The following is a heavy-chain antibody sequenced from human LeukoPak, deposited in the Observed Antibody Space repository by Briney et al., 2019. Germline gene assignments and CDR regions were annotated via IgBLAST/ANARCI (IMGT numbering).Heavy chain of an antibody. J-gene: IGHJ5*02. CDR2: VYHIGSA. V-gene: IGHV4-38-2*01. CDR1: GYSISSGYF. D-gene: IGHD5-12*01. Sequence: PSETLSLTCAVSGYSISSGYFWAWIRQPPGEGLEWVGSVYHIGSAFYNPSLKSRVTISVDTSKNQLSLNLSSVTAADTAFYYCARLQKQVGYHYLDTWGQGTLVRVSS. CDR3: ARLQKQVGYHYLDT.